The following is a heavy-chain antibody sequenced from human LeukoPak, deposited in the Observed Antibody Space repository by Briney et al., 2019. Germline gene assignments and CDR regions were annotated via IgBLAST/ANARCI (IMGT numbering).Heavy chain of an antibody. D-gene: IGHD3-22*01. CDR2: INPNSGGT. CDR1: VYTFTHYY. V-gene: IGHV1-2*02. Sequence: ASVNVSCKPSVYTFTHYYMHWVGQAPGQGREWMGWINPNSGGTNYAQKFQGRVTMTRDTSISTAYMELSRLRSDDTAVYYCARDQYYYDSSGRDYWGQGTLVTVSS. CDR3: ARDQYYYDSSGRDY. J-gene: IGHJ4*02.